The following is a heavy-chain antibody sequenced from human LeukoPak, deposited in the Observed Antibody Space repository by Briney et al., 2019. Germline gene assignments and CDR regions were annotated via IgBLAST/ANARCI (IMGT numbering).Heavy chain of an antibody. CDR3: ARDLGRLPMTTVTLWDWYFDL. V-gene: IGHV6-1*01. Sequence: SQTLSLTCAISGDSVSSNSAAWNWIRQSPSRGLEWLGRTYYRSKWYNDYAVSVKSRITINPDTSKNQFSLQLNSVTPEDTAVYYCARDLGRLPMTTVTLWDWYFDLWGRGTLVTVSS. CDR1: GDSVSSNSAA. J-gene: IGHJ2*01. D-gene: IGHD4-17*01. CDR2: TYYRSKWYN.